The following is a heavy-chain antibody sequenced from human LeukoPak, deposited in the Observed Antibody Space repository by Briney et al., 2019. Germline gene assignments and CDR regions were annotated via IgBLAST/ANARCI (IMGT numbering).Heavy chain of an antibody. J-gene: IGHJ4*02. CDR1: GFTFSSYG. D-gene: IGHD6-13*01. CDR3: AKVGIAAAGTGDY. Sequence: PGGSLRLSCAPSGFTFSSYGMHWVRQAPGKGLEWVTVISYDVGNKYYADSVKGRFTISRDNSKNTLYLQMNSLRAEDTAVYYCAKVGIAAAGTGDYWGQGTLVTVSS. V-gene: IGHV3-30*18. CDR2: ISYDVGNK.